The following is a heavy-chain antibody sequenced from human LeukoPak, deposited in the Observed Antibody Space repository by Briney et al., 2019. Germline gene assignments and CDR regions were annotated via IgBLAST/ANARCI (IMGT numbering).Heavy chain of an antibody. J-gene: IGHJ4*02. CDR3: ANRDY. Sequence: GGSLRLSCAASGFTFTSYAMNWVRQAPGKGLEWVSDVGGTGVTTNYADSVKGRFTISRDNSKNTVYLQMNSLRADDTAICFCANRDYWGQGTLVTVSS. CDR2: VGGTGVTT. V-gene: IGHV3-23*01. CDR1: GFTFTSYA.